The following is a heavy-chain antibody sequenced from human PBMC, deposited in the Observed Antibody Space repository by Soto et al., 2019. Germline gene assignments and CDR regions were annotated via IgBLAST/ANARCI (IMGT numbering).Heavy chain of an antibody. Sequence: GASVQVSCKVSGYTLTELSMHWVRQAPGKGLEWMGGFDPEDGETIYAQKFQGRVTMTEDTSTDTAYMELSSPRSEDTAVYYCATGVQLERTFDYWGQGTLVTVSS. J-gene: IGHJ4*02. CDR1: GYTLTELS. D-gene: IGHD1-1*01. V-gene: IGHV1-24*01. CDR3: ATGVQLERTFDY. CDR2: FDPEDGET.